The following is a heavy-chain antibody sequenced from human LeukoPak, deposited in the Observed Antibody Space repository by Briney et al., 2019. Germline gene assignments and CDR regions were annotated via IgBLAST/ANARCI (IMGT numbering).Heavy chain of an antibody. CDR2: IIPIFGTA. V-gene: IGHV1-69*05. D-gene: IGHD5-18*01. Sequence: ASVKVSCKASGGTFSSYAISWVRQAPGQGLEWMGGIIPIFGTANYAQKFQGRVTITTDESTSTAYMELSSLRSEDTAVYYCAISGYSYGYQYYYYYMDVWGKGTTVTVFS. CDR3: AISGYSYGYQYYYYYMDV. J-gene: IGHJ6*03. CDR1: GGTFSSYA.